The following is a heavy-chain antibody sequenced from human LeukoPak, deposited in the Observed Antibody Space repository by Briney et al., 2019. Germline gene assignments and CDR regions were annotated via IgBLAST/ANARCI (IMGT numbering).Heavy chain of an antibody. CDR2: IYYSGST. CDR1: GGSISSYY. Sequence: ASETLSLTCTVSGGSISSYYWSWIRQPPGKGLEWIGYIYYSGSTNYNPSLKSRVTISVDTSKNQFSLWLSSVTAADTAVYYCARHGGYSSPYLHWGQGTLVTVSS. CDR3: ARHGGYSSPYLH. D-gene: IGHD6-13*01. V-gene: IGHV4-59*08. J-gene: IGHJ1*01.